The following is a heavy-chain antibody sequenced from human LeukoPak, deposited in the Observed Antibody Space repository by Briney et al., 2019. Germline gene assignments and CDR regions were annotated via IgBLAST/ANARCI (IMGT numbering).Heavy chain of an antibody. CDR2: ISSSGSTI. Sequence: GGSLRLSCAASGFTFSSYEMNWVRQAPGKGLEWVSYISSSGSTIYYADSVKGRFTISRDNAKNSLYLQMNSLRAEDMAVYYCARDRAKQWPGDAFDIWGQGTMVTVSS. D-gene: IGHD6-19*01. CDR3: ARDRAKQWPGDAFDI. J-gene: IGHJ3*02. V-gene: IGHV3-48*03. CDR1: GFTFSSYE.